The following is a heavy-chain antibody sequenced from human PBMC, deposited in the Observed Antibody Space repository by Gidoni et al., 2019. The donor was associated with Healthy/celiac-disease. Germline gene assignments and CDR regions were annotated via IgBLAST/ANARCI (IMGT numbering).Heavy chain of an antibody. CDR1: GYTFTGYY. CDR3: ARVLYCSSTSCYSPHFDY. Sequence: QVQLVQSGAAVKKPGASVTVSCKASGYTFTGYYMHWVRQAPGQGLEWMGWINPNSGGTNYAQKFQGRVTMTRDTSISTAYMELSRLRSDDTAVYYCARVLYCSSTSCYSPHFDYWGQGTLVTVSS. D-gene: IGHD2-2*01. J-gene: IGHJ4*02. V-gene: IGHV1-2*02. CDR2: INPNSGGT.